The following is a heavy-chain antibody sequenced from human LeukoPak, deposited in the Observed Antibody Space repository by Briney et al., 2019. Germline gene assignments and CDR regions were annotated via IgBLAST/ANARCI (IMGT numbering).Heavy chain of an antibody. J-gene: IGHJ3*02. Sequence: PGGSLRLSCAASGFTFSTYSMNWVRQAPGQGLEWVSYISSRSSTIYYADSVKGRFTISRDNAKNSLYLQMNSLRDEDTAVYYCAGSDLWGDAFDIWGQGTMVTVSS. CDR1: GFTFSTYS. D-gene: IGHD2-21*01. V-gene: IGHV3-48*02. CDR2: ISSRSSTI. CDR3: AGSDLWGDAFDI.